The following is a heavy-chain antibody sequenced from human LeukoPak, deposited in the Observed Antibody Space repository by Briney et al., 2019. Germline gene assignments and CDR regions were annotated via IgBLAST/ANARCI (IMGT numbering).Heavy chain of an antibody. CDR3: TRNAAYCLDY. CDR2: INTSGNT. J-gene: IGHJ4*02. D-gene: IGHD2-21*01. CDR1: GGSISSYY. Sequence: SETLSLICTVSGGSISSYYWSWIRQPAGKGLEWIGRINTSGNTHYNPSLKSRVTMSVDTSKNQFSLTLNSVTAADTAVYYCTRNAAYCLDYWGQGNPVTVSS. V-gene: IGHV4-4*07.